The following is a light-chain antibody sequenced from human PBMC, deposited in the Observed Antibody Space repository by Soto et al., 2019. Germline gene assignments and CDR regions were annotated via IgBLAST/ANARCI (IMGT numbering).Light chain of an antibody. V-gene: IGKV1D-12*01. CDR2: TTS. CDR1: QGINNW. Sequence: DIQMTQSPSSVSASVGDRVTITCRASQGINNWLAWYQQKPGKAPKLLIYTTSSLQSGVPSRFSGSGSGTYYTLTISSLQPEDFATDDCQQANSFPLTFGVGTKVESK. CDR3: QQANSFPLT. J-gene: IGKJ4*01.